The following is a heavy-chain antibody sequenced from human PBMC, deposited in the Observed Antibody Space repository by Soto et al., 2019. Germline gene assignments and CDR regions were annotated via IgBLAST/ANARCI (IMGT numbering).Heavy chain of an antibody. Sequence: SETLCLTWAVYGGTFSGYYWSWIRQPPGKGLEWIGEINHSGSTNYNPSLKSRVTISVDTSKNQFSLKLSSVTAADTAVYYCARKKSSGYCSGGSCRRGWFDPWGQGTLVTVSS. D-gene: IGHD2-15*01. V-gene: IGHV4-34*01. J-gene: IGHJ5*02. CDR2: INHSGST. CDR3: ARKKSSGYCSGGSCRRGWFDP. CDR1: GGTFSGYY.